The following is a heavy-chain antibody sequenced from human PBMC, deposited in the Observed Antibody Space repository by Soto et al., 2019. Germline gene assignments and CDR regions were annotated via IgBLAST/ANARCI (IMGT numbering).Heavy chain of an antibody. CDR3: ARPAAYSNSDY. D-gene: IGHD4-4*01. CDR1: GFTFNSYW. Sequence: PGGSLRLSCAASGFTFNSYWMSWVRQAPGKGLEWVANIKQDGSEKYYVDSVKGRFTISRDNAKNSLYLQMNSLRAEDTAVYYCARPAAYSNSDYWGQGTLVTVSS. CDR2: IKQDGSEK. V-gene: IGHV3-7*03. J-gene: IGHJ4*02.